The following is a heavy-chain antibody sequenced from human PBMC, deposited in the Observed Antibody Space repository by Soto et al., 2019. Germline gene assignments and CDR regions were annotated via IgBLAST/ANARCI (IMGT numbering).Heavy chain of an antibody. V-gene: IGHV1-69*02. D-gene: IGHD2-21*01. CDR2: IIPILGIA. J-gene: IGHJ6*02. CDR1: GDTFSSYT. Sequence: SVKVSCKASGDTFSSYTISWVRQAPGQGLEWMGRIIPILGIANYAQKFQGRVTITADKSTSTAYMELSSLRSEDTAVYYCARGTSYCGGDCYGMDVWGQGTTVTVSS. CDR3: ARGTSYCGGDCYGMDV.